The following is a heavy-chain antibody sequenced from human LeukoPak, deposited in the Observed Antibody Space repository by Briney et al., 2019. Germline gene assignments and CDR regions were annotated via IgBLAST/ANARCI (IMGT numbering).Heavy chain of an antibody. CDR3: TRDPGLGGVFGI. D-gene: IGHD2-8*02. V-gene: IGHV3-21*01. Sequence: GGSLRLSCAASGFSFSNYTINWVRQAPGKALEWVSCFSTGSRHILYADSLKGRFTISRDNDKNSLSLQMNTLRAEDRPVYYCTRDPGLGGVFGIWGQGIKVTVSS. CDR2: FSTGSRHI. J-gene: IGHJ3*02. CDR1: GFSFSNYT.